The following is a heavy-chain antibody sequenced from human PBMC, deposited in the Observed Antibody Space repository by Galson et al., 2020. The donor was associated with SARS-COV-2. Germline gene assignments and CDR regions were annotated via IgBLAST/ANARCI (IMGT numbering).Heavy chain of an antibody. CDR2: ISYSGSA. D-gene: IGHD3-3*01. Sequence: ETSETLSLTCSVSDGPMSSYYWSWIRQPPGKGLEWIGYISYSGSANYNPSLKSRVTISVDTSKNQFSLKLSSVTAADTAVYYCARLVTIFGVVNAFDIWGQGTMVTVSS. CDR1: DGPMSSYY. V-gene: IGHV4-59*08. CDR3: ARLVTIFGVVNAFDI. J-gene: IGHJ3*02.